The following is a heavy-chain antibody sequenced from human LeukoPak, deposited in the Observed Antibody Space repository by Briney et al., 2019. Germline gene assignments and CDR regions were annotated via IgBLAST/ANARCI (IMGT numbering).Heavy chain of an antibody. CDR2: INHSGST. V-gene: IGHV4-34*01. CDR3: ARGHPSSVPHYFDY. CDR1: GGSFSGYY. D-gene: IGHD2-2*01. Sequence: SETLSLTCAVYGGSFSGYYWSWIRQPPGKGLEWIGEINHSGSTNYNPSLKSRVTISVDTSKNQFSLKLSSVTAADTAVCYCARGHPSSVPHYFDYWGQGTLVTVSS. J-gene: IGHJ4*02.